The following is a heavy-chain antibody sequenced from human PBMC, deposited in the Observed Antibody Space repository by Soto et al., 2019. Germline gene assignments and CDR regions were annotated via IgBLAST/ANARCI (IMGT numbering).Heavy chain of an antibody. Sequence: QVQLVQSGPEVKKPGASVRVSCKASGYIFTSYGLAWVRQAPGQGLEWVGWVGAFSGHTQFAQKFQDRVTLTTYTPTRTIFMELRSIRSEDTAVYYCAKDPSNSSYDFSFDSWGQGTLVTVSS. V-gene: IGHV1-18*04. J-gene: IGHJ4*02. CDR1: GYIFTSYG. D-gene: IGHD5-12*01. CDR2: VGAFSGHT. CDR3: AKDPSNSSYDFSFDS.